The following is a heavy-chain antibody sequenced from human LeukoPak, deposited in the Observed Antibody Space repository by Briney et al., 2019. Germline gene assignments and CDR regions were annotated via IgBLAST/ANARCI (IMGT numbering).Heavy chain of an antibody. CDR3: ARNYYDSRWAAFDI. CDR2: ISSSSSYI. Sequence: SGGSLRLSCAASGFTFSSYSMNWVRQATGKGLEWVSSISSSSSYIYYADSVKGRFTISRDNAKNSLYLQMNSLRAEDTAVYYCARNYYDSRWAAFDIWGQGTVITVSS. D-gene: IGHD3-22*01. J-gene: IGHJ3*02. V-gene: IGHV3-21*01. CDR1: GFTFSSYS.